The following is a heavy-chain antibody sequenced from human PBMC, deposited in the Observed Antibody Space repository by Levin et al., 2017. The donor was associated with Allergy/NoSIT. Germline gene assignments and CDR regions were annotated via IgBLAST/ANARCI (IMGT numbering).Heavy chain of an antibody. J-gene: IGHJ6*02. CDR3: ASTTPPLRYYDNGMDV. CDR2: IYYSGRT. D-gene: IGHD3-22*01. Sequence: SETLSLTCTVSGGSINSDNYYWGWIRQPPGKGLEWIGNIYYSGRTYYNPSLRGRITISVDTSKKQFSLKLGSVTAADTAVYYCASTTPPLRYYDNGMDVWGQGTTVTVSS. V-gene: IGHV4-39*01. CDR1: GGSINSDNYY.